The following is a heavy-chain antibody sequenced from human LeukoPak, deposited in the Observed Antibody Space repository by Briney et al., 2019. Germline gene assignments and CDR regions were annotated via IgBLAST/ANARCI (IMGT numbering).Heavy chain of an antibody. D-gene: IGHD3-10*01. Sequence: GGSLRLSCAASGFTFSSYGMHWVRQAPGKGLEWVAVISYDGSNKYYADSVKGRFTISRDNSKNTLYLQMNSLRAEDTAVYYCARDSVVRRGKNPGGYFDYWGQGTLVTVSS. CDR2: ISYDGSNK. J-gene: IGHJ4*02. V-gene: IGHV3-30*03. CDR3: ARDSVVRRGKNPGGYFDY. CDR1: GFTFSSYG.